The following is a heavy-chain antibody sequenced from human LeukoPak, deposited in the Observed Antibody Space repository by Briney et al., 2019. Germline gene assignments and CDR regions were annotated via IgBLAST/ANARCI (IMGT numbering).Heavy chain of an antibody. CDR1: AGSISTFY. Sequence: PSETLSLTCTVSAGSISTFYWTWIRPPAGKGLEWIGRINYSGSTNYNPSLRGRVSMSVDRPKNQFSLTLNSVTAADTAVYYCAREGGDPRWLDPWGQGTLVTVSS. CDR3: AREGGDPRWLDP. V-gene: IGHV4-4*07. CDR2: INYSGST. D-gene: IGHD6-25*01. J-gene: IGHJ5*02.